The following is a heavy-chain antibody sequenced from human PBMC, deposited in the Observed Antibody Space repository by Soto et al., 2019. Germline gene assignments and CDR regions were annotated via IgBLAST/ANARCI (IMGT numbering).Heavy chain of an antibody. V-gene: IGHV4-34*01. CDR2: INHSGST. CDR1: GGSFSGYY. J-gene: IGHJ4*02. CDR3: ARGRPRWVDTAMVTRRYYFDY. D-gene: IGHD5-18*01. Sequence: SETLSLTCAVYGGSFSGYYWSWIRQPPGKGLEWIGEINHSGSTNYNPSLKSRVTISVDTSKNQFSLKLSSVTAADTAVYYCARGRPRWVDTAMVTRRYYFDYWGQGTLVTVSS.